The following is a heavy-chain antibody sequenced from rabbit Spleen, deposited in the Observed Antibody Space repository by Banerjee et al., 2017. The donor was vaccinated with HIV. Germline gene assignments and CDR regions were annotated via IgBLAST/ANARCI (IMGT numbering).Heavy chain of an antibody. CDR3: AMDPSFSFSSYGMDL. V-gene: IGHV1S40*01. J-gene: IGHJ3*01. D-gene: IGHD7-1*01. Sequence: QSLEESGGDLVKPGASLTLTCIASGVSFSGNSYMCWVRQAPGKGLEWIACIDTGSSGFTYFASWAKGRFTISKTSSTTVTLQMTSLTVADTATYFYAMDPSFSFSSYGMDLWGQATLLTLS. CDR1: GVSFSGNSY. CDR2: IDTGSSGFT.